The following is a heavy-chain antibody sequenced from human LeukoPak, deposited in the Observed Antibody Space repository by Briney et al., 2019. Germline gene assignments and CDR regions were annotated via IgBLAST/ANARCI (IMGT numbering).Heavy chain of an antibody. CDR1: GFTFSSYG. V-gene: IGHV3-30*18. CDR3: AKDRVAGQFDY. J-gene: IGHJ4*02. CDR2: ISYDGSNK. D-gene: IGHD6-13*01. Sequence: NPGGSLRLSCAASGFTFSSYGMHWVRQAPGKGLEWVADISYDGSNKYYADSVKGRFTISRDNSKNTLYLQMNSLRAEDTAVYYCAKDRVAGQFDYWGQGTLVTVSS.